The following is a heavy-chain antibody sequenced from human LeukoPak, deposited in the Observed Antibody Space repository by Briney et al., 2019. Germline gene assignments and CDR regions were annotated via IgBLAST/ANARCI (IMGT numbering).Heavy chain of an antibody. D-gene: IGHD2-2*02. V-gene: IGHV3-21*01. J-gene: IGHJ6*03. CDR1: GFTFSSYS. Sequence: GGSLRLSCAASGFTFSSYSMNWVRQAPGKGLEWVSSISSSSSYIYHADSVKGRFTISRDNAKNSLYLQMNSLRAEDTAVYYCARGAIVVVPAAITPYYMDVWGKGTTVTVSS. CDR3: ARGAIVVVPAAITPYYMDV. CDR2: ISSSSSYI.